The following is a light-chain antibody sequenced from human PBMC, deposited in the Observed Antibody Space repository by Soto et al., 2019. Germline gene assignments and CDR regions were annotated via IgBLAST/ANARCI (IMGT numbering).Light chain of an antibody. V-gene: IGLV1-40*01. CDR3: QSYESSLSGWG. CDR1: SSNIGAGYD. J-gene: IGLJ3*02. Sequence: QSVLTQPPSVSGASGQRVTISCTGSSSNIGAGYDVHWYQQLPGTAPKLLIYGNSNRPSGVPDLFSGSKSGTSASLAITGLKAADGADYYCQSYESSLSGWGFGGGTKRTVL. CDR2: GNS.